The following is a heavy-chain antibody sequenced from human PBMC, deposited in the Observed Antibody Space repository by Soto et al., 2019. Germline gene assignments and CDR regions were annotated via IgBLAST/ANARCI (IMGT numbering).Heavy chain of an antibody. Sequence: PGESLKISCKGSGYSFTTYWIGWVRQMPGKGLEGMVIVYPGDSDTRYSPSFQGQVTISADKSINTTYLQWSSLKASDTAIYYCARQAAAGKYYYAMDVWGQGTTVTVSS. CDR2: VYPGDSDT. D-gene: IGHD6-13*01. CDR1: GYSFTTYW. V-gene: IGHV5-51*01. CDR3: ARQAAAGKYYYAMDV. J-gene: IGHJ6*02.